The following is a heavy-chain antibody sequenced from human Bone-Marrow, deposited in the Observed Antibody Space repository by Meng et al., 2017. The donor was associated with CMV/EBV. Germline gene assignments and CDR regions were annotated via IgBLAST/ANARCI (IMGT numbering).Heavy chain of an antibody. D-gene: IGHD3-22*01. Sequence: GGSLRLSCEGSGFHFGSFTINWIRQAPGQGLEWVSSISHDSHYTYYADSVKGRFTISRDNAKNSLSLEMNSLRVNDTAVYYCARSLNYYDSSGEFYYWGQGTLVTVSS. V-gene: IGHV3-21*01. J-gene: IGHJ4*02. CDR2: ISHDSHYT. CDR1: GFHFGSFT. CDR3: ARSLNYYDSSGEFYY.